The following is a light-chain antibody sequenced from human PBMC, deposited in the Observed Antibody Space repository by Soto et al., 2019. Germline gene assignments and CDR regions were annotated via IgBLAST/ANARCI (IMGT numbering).Light chain of an antibody. CDR2: GAS. CDR1: QSVSSSY. J-gene: IGKJ2*01. CDR3: QQYGSSPPYT. V-gene: IGKV3-20*01. Sequence: EIVLTQSPGTLSLSPGERATLSCRASQSVSSSYLAWYQQKPGQAPSLLMYGASSRATGIPDRFSGSGSGTDFTLTISRLEPEDFAVSYCQQYGSSPPYTFGQGTKLEIK.